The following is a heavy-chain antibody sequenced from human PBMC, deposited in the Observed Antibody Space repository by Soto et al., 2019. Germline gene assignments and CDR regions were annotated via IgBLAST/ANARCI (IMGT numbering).Heavy chain of an antibody. D-gene: IGHD2-21*02. CDR2: IYYSGST. J-gene: IGHJ5*02. V-gene: IGHV4-30-4*01. Sequence: PSETLSLTCTVSGGSISGGDYYWSWIRQPPGKGLEWIGYIYYSGSTYYNPSLKSRVTISVDTSKNQFSLKLSSVTAADTAVYYCARGIVVVTAITSAAWFDPWGQGTLVTVSS. CDR1: GGSISGGDYY. CDR3: ARGIVVVTAITSAAWFDP.